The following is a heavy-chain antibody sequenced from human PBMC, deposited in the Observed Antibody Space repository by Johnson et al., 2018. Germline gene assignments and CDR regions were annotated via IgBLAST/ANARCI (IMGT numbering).Heavy chain of an antibody. CDR2: IKSKTDGGTT. J-gene: IGHJ6*03. V-gene: IGHV3-15*07. Sequence: VQLVQSGGGVVQPGRSLRLSCAASGFTFSSYAMHWVRQAPGKGLEWVGRIKSKTDGGTTDYAAPVKGRFSISRDDSKNTLYLQTNSLKTEDTAMYYCTTGYYYYYYMDVWGKGTTVTVSS. CDR1: GFTFSSYA. CDR3: TTGYYYYYYMDV.